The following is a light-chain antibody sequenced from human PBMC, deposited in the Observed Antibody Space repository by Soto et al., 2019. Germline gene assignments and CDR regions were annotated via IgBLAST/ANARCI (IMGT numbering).Light chain of an antibody. CDR2: AVF. CDR1: QDISNT. Sequence: AIPLTQSPSSISASVGDRVTITCRASQDISNTLAWYQQKPGKAPKVLIYAVFTLECGVPSRFSGSRSWTDFTLIISSLQPDDFASFYCQQHDSYPRTFGGGTKLELK. V-gene: IGKV1-13*02. J-gene: IGKJ2*01. CDR3: QQHDSYPRT.